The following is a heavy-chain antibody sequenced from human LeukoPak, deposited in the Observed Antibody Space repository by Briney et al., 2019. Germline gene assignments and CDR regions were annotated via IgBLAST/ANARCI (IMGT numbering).Heavy chain of an antibody. D-gene: IGHD3-9*01. Sequence: SETLSLTCAVYGVSFSSYYWGWIRQPPGKGLGWIGSIYYSGSTYYNPSLKSRVTISVDTSKNQFSLKLGSVTAADTAVYYCARHFALLRYFDWLLPFDYWGQGTLVTVSS. CDR3: ARHFALLRYFDWLLPFDY. J-gene: IGHJ4*02. CDR1: GVSFSSYY. V-gene: IGHV4-39*01. CDR2: IYYSGST.